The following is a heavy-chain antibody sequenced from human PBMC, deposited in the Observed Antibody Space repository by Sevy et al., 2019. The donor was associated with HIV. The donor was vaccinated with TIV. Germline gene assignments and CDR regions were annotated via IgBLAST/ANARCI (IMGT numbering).Heavy chain of an antibody. V-gene: IGHV1-3*01. CDR1: GYTFNTLT. D-gene: IGHD3-16*01. CDR2: LNPGNGNT. CDR3: ARDPYARRGFDY. Sequence: ASVKVSCKASGYTFNTLTIHWLRQAPGQSLVWMGWLNPGNGNTKSAQHFRGRVTLTRETSGRTAYLELTGLASEDTAVYFCARDPYARRGFDYWGQGTLVTVSS. J-gene: IGHJ4*02.